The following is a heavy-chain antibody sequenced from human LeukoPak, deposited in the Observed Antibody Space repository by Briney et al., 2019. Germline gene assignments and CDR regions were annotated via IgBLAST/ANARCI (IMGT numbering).Heavy chain of an antibody. CDR1: GFTFSVHS. CDR3: TKWAGYADY. V-gene: IGHV3-23*01. J-gene: IGHJ4*02. D-gene: IGHD5-12*01. CDR2: ISASGDAT. Sequence: GGSLRLSCAASGFTFSVHSMTWVRQAPGEGLEWVSGISASGDATYYADSVKGRFTISRDNSKNTLDLQMNSLRVDDTAVYYCTKWAGYADYWGQGTLVTVSS.